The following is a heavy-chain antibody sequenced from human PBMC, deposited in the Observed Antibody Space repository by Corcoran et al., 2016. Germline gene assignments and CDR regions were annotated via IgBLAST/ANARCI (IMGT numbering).Heavy chain of an antibody. D-gene: IGHD2-8*01. CDR3: SRRVYTNGSSYYFDY. CDR2: IYYSGGT. V-gene: IGHV4-39*01. J-gene: IGHJ4*02. CDR1: GGSISSNSHY. Sequence: QLQLRESGPGLVKPSETLSLTCTVSGGSISSNSHYWGWIRQPPGKGLEWIASIYYSGGTYYNPSLQSRLTISVDMSKNQFFLELRSVTAADTAVYYCSRRVYTNGSSYYFDYWGQGTLVTVSS.